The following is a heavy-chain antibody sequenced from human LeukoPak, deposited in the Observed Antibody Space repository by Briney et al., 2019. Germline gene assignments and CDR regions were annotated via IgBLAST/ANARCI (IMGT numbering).Heavy chain of an antibody. CDR3: AKDSYVWGSYRPPFDY. J-gene: IGHJ4*02. CDR2: ISGSGGST. D-gene: IGHD3-16*02. Sequence: GGSLRPSCAASGFTFSSYGMSWVRQAPGKGLEWVSAISGSGGSTYYADSVKGRLTIFRDNSKNTLYLQMNSLRAEDTAVYYCAKDSYVWGSYRPPFDYWGQGTLVTVSS. V-gene: IGHV3-23*01. CDR1: GFTFSSYG.